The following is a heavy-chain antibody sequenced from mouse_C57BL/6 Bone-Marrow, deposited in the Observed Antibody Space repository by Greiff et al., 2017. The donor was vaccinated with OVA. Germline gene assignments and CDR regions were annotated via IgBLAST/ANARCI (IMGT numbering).Heavy chain of an antibody. D-gene: IGHD1-1*01. J-gene: IGHJ1*03. CDR3: ARHGYYGSSYGWYFDV. CDR2: INSDGGST. Sequence: EVMLVESGGGLVQPGESLKLSCESNEYEFPSHDMSWVRKTPEKRLELVAAINSDGGSTYYPDTMERRFIISRDNTKKTLYLQMSSLRSEDTALYYCARHGYYGSSYGWYFDVWGTGTTVTVSS. CDR1: EYEFPSHD. V-gene: IGHV5-2*03.